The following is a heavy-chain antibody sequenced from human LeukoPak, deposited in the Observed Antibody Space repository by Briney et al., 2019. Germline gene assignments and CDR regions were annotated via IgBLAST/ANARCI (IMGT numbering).Heavy chain of an antibody. CDR3: VKGCSGNYYTYYFDY. D-gene: IGHD3-10*01. V-gene: IGHV3-64D*06. J-gene: IGHJ4*02. CDR2: ISSNGGST. Sequence: GGSLRLSCSASGFTFSRYAMHWVRQAPGKGLEYVSAISSNGGSTYYADSVKGRFTISRDNSKNTLYLQMSSLRAEDTAVYYCVKGCSGNYYTYYFDYWGQGTLVTVSS. CDR1: GFTFSRYA.